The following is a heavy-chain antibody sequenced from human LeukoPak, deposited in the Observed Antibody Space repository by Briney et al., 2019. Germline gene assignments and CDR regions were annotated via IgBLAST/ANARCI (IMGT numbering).Heavy chain of an antibody. V-gene: IGHV3-74*01. CDR1: GFSFSGHW. Sequence: GGSLRLSCIASGFSFSGHWMHWARQLPGKGLVWVSRISPTGSTTSYADSVKGRFTVSRDNAKNTLYLQVNNLRAEDTAVYYCANPKYDFWSGPLDYWGQGTLVTVSS. J-gene: IGHJ4*02. CDR2: ISPTGSTT. D-gene: IGHD3/OR15-3a*01. CDR3: ANPKYDFWSGPLDY.